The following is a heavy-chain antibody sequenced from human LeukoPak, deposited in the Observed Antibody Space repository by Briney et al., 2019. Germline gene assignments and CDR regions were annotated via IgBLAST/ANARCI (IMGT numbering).Heavy chain of an antibody. D-gene: IGHD5-12*01. V-gene: IGHV4-4*07. CDR2: IYTSGST. CDR1: GDSISNFY. Sequence: SETLSLTCTVSGDSISNFYWSWIRQPAGKGLEWIGRIYTSGSTNYNPSLKSRVTIAVETSKNQFSLKLSSVTAADKAVYYCARSCRILDIVATIRARLGGNGFDIWGQGTMVTVSS. CDR3: ARSCRILDIVATIRARLGGNGFDI. J-gene: IGHJ3*02.